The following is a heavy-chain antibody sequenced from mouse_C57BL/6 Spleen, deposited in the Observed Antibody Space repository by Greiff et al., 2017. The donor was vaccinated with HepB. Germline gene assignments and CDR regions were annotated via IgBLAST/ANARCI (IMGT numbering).Heavy chain of an antibody. V-gene: IGHV1-72*01. Sequence: QVHVKQSGAELVKPGASVKLSCKASGYTFTSYWMHWVKQRPGRGLEWIGRIDPNSGGTKYNEKFKSKASLTVDKPSSTAYMQLSSLTSEDSAVYYCARADGYYPYYFDYWGQGTTLTVSS. CDR2: IDPNSGGT. D-gene: IGHD2-3*01. J-gene: IGHJ2*01. CDR3: ARADGYYPYYFDY. CDR1: GYTFTSYW.